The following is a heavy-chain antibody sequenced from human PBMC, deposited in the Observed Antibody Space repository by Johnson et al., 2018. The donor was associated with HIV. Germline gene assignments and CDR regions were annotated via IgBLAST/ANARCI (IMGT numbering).Heavy chain of an antibody. V-gene: IGHV3-23*04. CDR1: GFTFSNYA. J-gene: IGHJ3*02. CDR2: ISSSGGGT. Sequence: VQLVESGGGLVKPGGSLRLSCAASGFTFSNYAMTWVRQVPGKGLEWVSAISSSGGGTYYADSVEGRFTISRDNSKNSLYLQMNSLRAEDTALYYCARDFVAFGECTAFDIWGQGTMVTVSS. D-gene: IGHD3-10*01. CDR3: ARDFVAFGECTAFDI.